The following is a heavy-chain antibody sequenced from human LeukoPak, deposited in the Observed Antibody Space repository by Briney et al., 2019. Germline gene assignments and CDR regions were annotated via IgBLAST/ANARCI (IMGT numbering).Heavy chain of an antibody. D-gene: IGHD5-12*01. V-gene: IGHV1-3*03. CDR1: GYTFISHA. CDR3: ARGTRGYVQYVDS. Sequence: ASVTVSCKASGYTFISHAIQWVRQAPGQRFEWMGWINCGNGDTRYSEEFQGRVTITRDTSASTVYMELSSLRSEDMAVYYCARGTRGYVQYVDSWGQGTLVTVSS. J-gene: IGHJ4*02. CDR2: INCGNGDT.